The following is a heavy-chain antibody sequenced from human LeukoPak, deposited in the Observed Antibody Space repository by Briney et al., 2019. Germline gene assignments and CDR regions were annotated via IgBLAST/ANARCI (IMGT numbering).Heavy chain of an antibody. CDR1: GFTFSSYW. V-gene: IGHV3-7*03. D-gene: IGHD3-10*01. CDR2: IKQDGSEK. J-gene: IGHJ4*02. Sequence: GGSLRLSCAASGFTFSSYWMSWVRQAPGKGLEWVANIKQDGSEKYYVDSVRGRFTISRDNAKNSLYLQMNSLRAEDTAVYYCARDNRPAQYGSGSYSNDYWGQGTLVTVSS. CDR3: ARDNRPAQYGSGSYSNDY.